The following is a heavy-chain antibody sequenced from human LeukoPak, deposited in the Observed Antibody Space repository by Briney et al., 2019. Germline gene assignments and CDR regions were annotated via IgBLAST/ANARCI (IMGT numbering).Heavy chain of an antibody. Sequence: SETLSLTCTVSGGSISSGSYYWSWIRQPAGKGLEWIGRIYTSGSTNYNPSLKSRVTMSVDTSKNQFSLKLSSVTAADTAVYYCARTPHYDIGYYYYYMDVWGKGTTVTISS. CDR3: ARTPHYDIGYYYYYMDV. V-gene: IGHV4-61*02. D-gene: IGHD3-9*01. CDR1: GGSISSGSYY. CDR2: IYTSGST. J-gene: IGHJ6*03.